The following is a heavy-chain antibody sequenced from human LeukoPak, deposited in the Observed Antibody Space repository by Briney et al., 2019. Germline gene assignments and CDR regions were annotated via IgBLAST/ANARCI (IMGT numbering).Heavy chain of an antibody. CDR3: ARDDFYDVSGYFDNAFDI. D-gene: IGHD3-22*01. CDR2: ISGIGDYI. V-gene: IGHV3-21*04. CDR1: GFTFSTYT. J-gene: IGHJ3*02. Sequence: TGGSLRLSCAASGFTFSTYTINWVRQAPGKGLEWVSSISGIGDYINYADSVKGRFTVSRDNAKNSLYLQMNSLRAEDTAVYYCARDDFYDVSGYFDNAFDIWGQGTMVTVSS.